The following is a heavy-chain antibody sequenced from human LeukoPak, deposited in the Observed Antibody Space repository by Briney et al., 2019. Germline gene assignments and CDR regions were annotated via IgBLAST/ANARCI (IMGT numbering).Heavy chain of an antibody. Sequence: ASVKLSCKASGYTFTSSGISWVRQSPGQGLERMGWISAYNGNTNYAQKLQGRVTMTTDTSTSTAYMELRSLRSDDAAVYYCARDTGVGSYPGLGVDYWGQGTLVTVSS. CDR1: GYTFTSSG. D-gene: IGHD1-26*01. CDR3: ARDTGVGSYPGLGVDY. CDR2: ISAYNGNT. V-gene: IGHV1-18*01. J-gene: IGHJ4*02.